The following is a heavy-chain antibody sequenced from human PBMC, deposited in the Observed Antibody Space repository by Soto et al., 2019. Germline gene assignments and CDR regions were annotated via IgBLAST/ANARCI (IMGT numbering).Heavy chain of an antibody. V-gene: IGHV4-61*01. CDR1: GASVSSETHF. D-gene: IGHD1-26*01. CDR2: VYRTGIT. CDR3: VREDMSGTYYFDY. J-gene: IGHJ4*02. Sequence: SETLSLTCRVSGASVSSETHFWTWIRQPPGKGLEWIGYVYRTGITNSNPALTSRVTVSADRSKNQFSLTLRSVTAADTAVYYGVREDMSGTYYFDYWGPGIQVTVSS.